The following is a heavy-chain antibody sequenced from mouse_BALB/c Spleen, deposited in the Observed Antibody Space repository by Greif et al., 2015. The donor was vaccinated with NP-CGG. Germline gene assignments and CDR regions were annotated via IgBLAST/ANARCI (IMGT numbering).Heavy chain of an antibody. V-gene: IGHV1-77*01. CDR3: ARKGVRRAMAY. CDR2: IYPGSGNT. Sequence: QVHVKQSGAELARPGASVKLSCKASGYTFTDYYINWVKQRTGQGLEWIGEIYPGSGNTYYNEKFKGKATLTADKSSSTAYMQLSSLTSEDSAVYFCARKGVRRAMAYWGQGTSVTVSS. CDR1: GYTFTDYY. D-gene: IGHD2-14*01. J-gene: IGHJ4*01.